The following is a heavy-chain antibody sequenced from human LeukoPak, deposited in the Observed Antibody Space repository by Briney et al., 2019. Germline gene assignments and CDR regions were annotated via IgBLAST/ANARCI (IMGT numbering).Heavy chain of an antibody. CDR1: GGSISSYY. J-gene: IGHJ6*03. CDR2: IYYTGST. Sequence: KPPETLSLTCTVSGGSISSYYWSWIRQPPGKGLEWIGYIYYTGSTNYNPSLKSRVTISIDTSQNQFSLKLSSVTAADTAVYYCARSNEGYCSGGSCYSGYYYYMDVWGKGTTVTVSS. CDR3: ARSNEGYCSGGSCYSGYYYYMDV. V-gene: IGHV4-59*01. D-gene: IGHD2-15*01.